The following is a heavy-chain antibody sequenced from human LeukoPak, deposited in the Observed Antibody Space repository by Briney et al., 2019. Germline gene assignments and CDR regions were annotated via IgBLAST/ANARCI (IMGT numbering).Heavy chain of an antibody. J-gene: IGHJ4*02. CDR1: GFTFDDYA. Sequence: GGSLRLSCAASGFTFDDYAMHWVRQAPGKGLEWVSGISWNSGSIGYADSVKGRFTISRDNAKNSLYLQMNSLRAEDTALYYCAKTTMIPLYFDYWGQGTLVTVSS. V-gene: IGHV3-9*01. CDR3: AKTTMIPLYFDY. CDR2: ISWNSGSI. D-gene: IGHD3-16*01.